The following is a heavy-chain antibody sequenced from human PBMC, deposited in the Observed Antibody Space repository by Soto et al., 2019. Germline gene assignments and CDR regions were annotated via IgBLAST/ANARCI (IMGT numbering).Heavy chain of an antibody. J-gene: IGHJ6*02. D-gene: IGHD2-21*02. CDR1: GGSISSGGSY. Sequence: QVQLQESGPGLVKPSQTLSLTCTVSGGSISSGGSYWSWIRQHPGKGLEWIGYIYYSGSTYSNPSINGRVTISLDTSKNQFSLQQRSVTAAATAVYYCARVCGGDCHNGMDVWGQGTTVTVSS. V-gene: IGHV4-31*03. CDR2: IYYSGST. CDR3: ARVCGGDCHNGMDV.